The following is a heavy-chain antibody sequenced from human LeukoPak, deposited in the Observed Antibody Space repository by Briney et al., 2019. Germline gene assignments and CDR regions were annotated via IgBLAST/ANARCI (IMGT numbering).Heavy chain of an antibody. CDR2: INPNSGGT. V-gene: IGHV1-2*02. CDR3: ARDTVYDSSGYYWNYFDY. CDR1: GYTFTGYY. J-gene: IGHJ4*02. D-gene: IGHD3-22*01. Sequence: ASVKVSCKASGYTFTGYYMHWVRQAPGQGLEWMGWINPNSGGTNYAQTYQGRVTMTRDTSISTAYMELSRLRSDDTAVYYRARDTVYDSSGYYWNYFDYWGQGTLVTVSS.